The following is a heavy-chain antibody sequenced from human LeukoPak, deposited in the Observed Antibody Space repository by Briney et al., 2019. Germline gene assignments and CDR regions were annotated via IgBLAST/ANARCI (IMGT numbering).Heavy chain of an antibody. J-gene: IGHJ6*02. D-gene: IGHD1-26*01. V-gene: IGHV3-23*01. Sequence: PGGSLRLSCAASGFTFSSYAMSWVRQVPGKGLEGVSVISGSGGSTYYADSVKGRFTISRDNSKKTLYLQMNSLRAEDTAVYYCANKGLGFYPSGMDVWGQGTTVTVSS. CDR1: GFTFSSYA. CDR3: ANKGLGFYPSGMDV. CDR2: ISGSGGST.